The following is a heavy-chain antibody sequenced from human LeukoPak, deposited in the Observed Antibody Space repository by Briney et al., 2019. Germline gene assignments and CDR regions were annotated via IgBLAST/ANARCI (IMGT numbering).Heavy chain of an antibody. D-gene: IGHD2-2*01. J-gene: IGHJ6*03. Sequence: SETLSLTCAVSGYSISSGYYWGWIRQPPGKGLEWIGSIYHSGSTYYADSVKGRFTISRDNSKNSLYLQMNSLRAEDTALYYCAKGPSEYQLLSDYYYYMDVWGKGTTVTVSS. V-gene: IGHV4-38-2*01. CDR1: GYSISSGYY. CDR2: IYHSGST. CDR3: AKGPSEYQLLSDYYYYMDV.